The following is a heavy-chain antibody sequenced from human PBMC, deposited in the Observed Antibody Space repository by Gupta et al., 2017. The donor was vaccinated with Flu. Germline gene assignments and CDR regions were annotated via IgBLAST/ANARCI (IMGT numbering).Heavy chain of an antibody. D-gene: IGHD3-22*01. CDR3: VRRYYDSRGDFHYYLYY. J-gene: IGHJ4*02. V-gene: IGHV1-8*01. CDR2: ITLNSLTT. Sequence: QVQLVQSGADVRKPGASVTVSCKASGYTFSDYAIPWVRLAPGQGLDWLGWITLNSLTTGYAPQFEGRLAVTSDTSISTAYMELRSLTLEDTADYYGVRRYYDSRGDFHYYLYYWGQGTRVTVS. CDR1: GYTFSDYA.